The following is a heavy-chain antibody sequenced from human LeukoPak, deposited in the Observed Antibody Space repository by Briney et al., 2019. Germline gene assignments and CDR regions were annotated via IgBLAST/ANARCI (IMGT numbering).Heavy chain of an antibody. Sequence: GGSLRLSCAASGFTLSSYAMSWVRQAPGKGLEWVSAISGSGGSTYYADSVKGRFTISRDNSKDTLYLQMNSLRAEDTAVYYCAKLVRGYYDSSGYHYGAFDIWGQGTMVTVSS. CDR3: AKLVRGYYDSSGYHYGAFDI. V-gene: IGHV3-23*01. J-gene: IGHJ3*02. CDR2: ISGSGGST. D-gene: IGHD3-22*01. CDR1: GFTLSSYA.